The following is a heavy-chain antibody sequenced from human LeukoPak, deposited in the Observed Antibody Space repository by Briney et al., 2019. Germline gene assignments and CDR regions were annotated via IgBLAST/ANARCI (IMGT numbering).Heavy chain of an antibody. Sequence: GGSLRLSCAASGFTFSSYSMNWVRQAPGKGLEWVSSISSSSSYIYYADSVKGRFTISRDNAKNSLYPQMNSLRAEDTAVYYCARDLKTGSNWFDPWGQGTLVTVSS. CDR1: GFTFSSYS. CDR3: ARDLKTGSNWFDP. CDR2: ISSSSSYI. V-gene: IGHV3-21*01. J-gene: IGHJ5*02.